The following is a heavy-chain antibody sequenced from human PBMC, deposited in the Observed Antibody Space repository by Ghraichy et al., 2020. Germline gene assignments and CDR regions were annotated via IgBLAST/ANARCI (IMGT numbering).Heavy chain of an antibody. CDR3: AKDREPSESTIPFFDS. Sequence: GGSLRLSCAASGFTFSSYAMNWVRQASGKGLEWVSTIGRSGGNTYYADSVKGRFTISRDNSKNTLYLEMNSLRAEDTAVYYCAKDREPSESTIPFFDSWGQGTLVTVSS. J-gene: IGHJ4*02. D-gene: IGHD5/OR15-5a*01. CDR2: IGRSGGNT. CDR1: GFTFSSYA. V-gene: IGHV3-23*01.